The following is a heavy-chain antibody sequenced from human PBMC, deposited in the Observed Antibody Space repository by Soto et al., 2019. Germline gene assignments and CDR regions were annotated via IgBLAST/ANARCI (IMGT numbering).Heavy chain of an antibody. CDR3: AASSVDIAMVTSYYHYGMDV. CDR1: GFTFTSSA. CDR2: IVVGSGNT. V-gene: IGHV1-58*01. Sequence: ASVKVSCKASGFTFTSSAVQWVRQARGQRLEWIGWIVVGSGNTNYAQKFQERVTVTRDMSTSTAYMELSSLRSEDTAVYYCAASSVDIAMVTSYYHYGMDVWXQGSTVTVYS. J-gene: IGHJ6*02. D-gene: IGHD5-18*01.